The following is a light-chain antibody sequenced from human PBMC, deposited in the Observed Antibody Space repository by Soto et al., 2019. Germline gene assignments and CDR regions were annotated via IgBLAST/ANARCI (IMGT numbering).Light chain of an antibody. CDR1: SSDIGGYNS. CDR2: DVS. V-gene: IGLV2-8*01. J-gene: IGLJ1*01. CDR3: SSYTDRNNLV. Sequence: QSALTQSPSASGSPGQSVTISCTGTSSDIGGYNSVSWYQQHPGTAPKVVIYDVSKRPSGVPDRFSGSKSGNTASLTVSALQAEDEADYYCSSYTDRNNLVFGTGTKLTVL.